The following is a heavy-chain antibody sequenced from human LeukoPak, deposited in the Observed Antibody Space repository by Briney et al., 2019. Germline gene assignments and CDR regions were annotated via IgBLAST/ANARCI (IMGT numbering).Heavy chain of an antibody. J-gene: IGHJ4*02. Sequence: GGSLRLSCAASEFTFSSYAMSWVRQAPGKGLEWVSAISGSGGSTYYADSVKGRFTISRDNSKNTLYLQMNSLRAEDTAVYYCAKGGALYCSGGSCYGGFIDYWGQGTLVTVSS. CDR1: EFTFSSYA. V-gene: IGHV3-23*01. CDR3: AKGGALYCSGGSCYGGFIDY. CDR2: ISGSGGST. D-gene: IGHD2-15*01.